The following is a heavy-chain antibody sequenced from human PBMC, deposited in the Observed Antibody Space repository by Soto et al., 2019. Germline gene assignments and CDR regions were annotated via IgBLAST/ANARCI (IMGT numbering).Heavy chain of an antibody. CDR1: GYTFTSYD. CDR3: ASGPVGGEGATYY. J-gene: IGHJ4*02. CDR2: MNPDSGNT. Sequence: QVQLVQSGAEVKKPGASVKVSCKASGYTFTSYDINWVRQATGQGLEWMGWMNPDSGNTGYAQKYEGGVTITRDTSMRTSYMDLSSLRPGDAAVYCCASGPVGGEGATYYWGQGTLVTVSS. V-gene: IGHV1-8*01. D-gene: IGHD1-26*01.